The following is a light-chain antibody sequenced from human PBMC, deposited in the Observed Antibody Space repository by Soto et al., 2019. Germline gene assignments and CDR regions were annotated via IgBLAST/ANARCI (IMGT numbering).Light chain of an antibody. V-gene: IGLV2-11*01. CDR3: CSYAGNKTVV. J-gene: IGLJ3*02. Sequence: QSALTQPASVSGSPGQSVTISCTGTSSDVGGYIYVSWYQQYPAKAPKVMIYDVSRRPSGVPDRFSGSKSGNTASLTISGLQAEDEAVYYCCSYAGNKTVVFGRGTQLTVL. CDR1: SSDVGGYIY. CDR2: DVS.